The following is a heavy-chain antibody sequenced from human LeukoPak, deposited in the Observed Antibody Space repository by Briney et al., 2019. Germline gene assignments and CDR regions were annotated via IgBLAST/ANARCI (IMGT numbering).Heavy chain of an antibody. D-gene: IGHD3-3*01. CDR2: IYYSGTT. CDR1: GGSISSSNYF. V-gene: IGHV4-39*01. CDR3: ARHARNLFTIFGVVSSTYFDY. Sequence: SETLSLTCTVSGGSISSSNYFWGWIRQPPGKGLEWIGNIYYSGTTYYNPSLKSRVTISVDTSKNQFSLKLSSVTAADTAVYYCARHARNLFTIFGVVSSTYFDYWGQGTLVTVSS. J-gene: IGHJ4*02.